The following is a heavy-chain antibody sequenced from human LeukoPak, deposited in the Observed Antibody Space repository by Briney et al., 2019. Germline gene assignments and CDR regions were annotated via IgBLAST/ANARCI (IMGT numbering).Heavy chain of an antibody. CDR2: ISSSSSYI. J-gene: IGHJ4*02. CDR3: ARGARGSGSYYFGVQYYFDY. V-gene: IGHV3-21*01. CDR1: GFTFSSYS. Sequence: GGSLRLSCAASGFTFSSYSMNWVRQAPGKGLEWVTAISSSSSYIYYADSVQGRFTISRDNAKYSLYLQMNSLRAEDTAVYYCARGARGSGSYYFGVQYYFDYWGQGTLVTVSS. D-gene: IGHD3-10*01.